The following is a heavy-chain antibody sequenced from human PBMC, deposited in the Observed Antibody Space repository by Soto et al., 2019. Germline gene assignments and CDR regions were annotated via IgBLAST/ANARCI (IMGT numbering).Heavy chain of an antibody. J-gene: IGHJ3*02. CDR1: GYTFTGYY. Sequence: ASVKVSCKASGYTFTGYYIHWVRQAPVQELEWMGWINPNSGGTNYAQKFQGRLTMTRDTSISTAYMELSRLRSDDTAVYYCARDRLNPYGDLIESSDICDKGTMLTVS. V-gene: IGHV1-2*02. CDR2: INPNSGGT. CDR3: ARDRLNPYGDLIESSDI. D-gene: IGHD4-17*01.